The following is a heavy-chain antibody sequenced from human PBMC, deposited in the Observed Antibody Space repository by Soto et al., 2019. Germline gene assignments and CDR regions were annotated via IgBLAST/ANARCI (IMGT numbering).Heavy chain of an antibody. CDR2: ISYDGSSK. CDR3: TGEVASGY. D-gene: IGHD2-8*02. CDR1: GFTFSSYG. J-gene: IGHJ4*02. Sequence: QVQLVESGGGVVQPGRSLRLSCAASGFTFSSYGMHWVRQAPGKGLEWVAVISYDGSSKYYADSVKGRFTISRDNSKNTLYLEMNSLRADDMAVYYCTGEVASGYWGQGTLVTVFS. V-gene: IGHV3-30*03.